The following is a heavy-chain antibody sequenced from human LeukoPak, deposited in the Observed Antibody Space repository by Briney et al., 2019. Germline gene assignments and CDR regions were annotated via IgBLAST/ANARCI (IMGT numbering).Heavy chain of an antibody. V-gene: IGHV5-10-1*01. CDR3: ARTGGYDPYYYYYYGMDV. D-gene: IGHD5-12*01. CDR2: IDPSDSYT. J-gene: IGHJ6*02. CDR1: GYSFTSYW. Sequence: GESLKISCKGSGYSFTSYWISWVRQMPGKGLEWMGRIDPSDSYTNYSPSSQGHVTISADKSISTAYLQWSSLKASDTAMYYCARTGGYDPYYYYYYGMDVWGQGTTVTVSS.